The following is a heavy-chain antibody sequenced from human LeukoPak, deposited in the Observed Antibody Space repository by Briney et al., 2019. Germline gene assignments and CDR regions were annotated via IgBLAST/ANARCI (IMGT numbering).Heavy chain of an antibody. D-gene: IGHD2-2*01. CDR1: GGSISSYY. CDR3: ARTRRNAPYYFDY. J-gene: IGHJ4*02. Sequence: SETLSLTCTVSGGSISSYYWSWIRQPPGKGLEWIGEINHSGSTNYNPSLKSRVTISVDTSKNQFSLKLSSVTAADTAVYYCARTRRNAPYYFDYWGQGTLVTVSS. CDR2: INHSGST. V-gene: IGHV4-34*01.